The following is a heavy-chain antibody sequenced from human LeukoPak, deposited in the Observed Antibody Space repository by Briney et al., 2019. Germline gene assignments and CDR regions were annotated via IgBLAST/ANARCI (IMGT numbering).Heavy chain of an antibody. D-gene: IGHD2-8*01. J-gene: IGHJ6*03. V-gene: IGHV3-48*01. CDR3: ARDSYMMVYAPNSSGDYYYMDV. CDR1: GFTFSSYA. CDR2: ISSSSSTI. Sequence: QPGGSLRLSCAASGFTFSSYAMNWVRQAPGKGLEWVSYISSSSSTIYYADSVKGRFTISRDNAKNSLYLQMNSLRAEDTAVYYCARDSYMMVYAPNSSGDYYYMDVWGKGTTVTVSS.